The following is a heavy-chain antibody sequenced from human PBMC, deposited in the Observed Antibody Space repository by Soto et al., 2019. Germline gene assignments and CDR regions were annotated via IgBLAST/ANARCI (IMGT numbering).Heavy chain of an antibody. D-gene: IGHD1-7*01. Sequence: SETLSLTCTVSGGSISSYYWSWIRQPPGKGLEWIGYIYYSGSTNYNPSLKSRVTISVDTSKNQFSLKLSSVTAADTAVYYCASSSNWNYEYYYYYMDVWGKGTTVTVSS. J-gene: IGHJ6*03. CDR1: GGSISSYY. CDR3: ASSSNWNYEYYYYYMDV. V-gene: IGHV4-59*08. CDR2: IYYSGST.